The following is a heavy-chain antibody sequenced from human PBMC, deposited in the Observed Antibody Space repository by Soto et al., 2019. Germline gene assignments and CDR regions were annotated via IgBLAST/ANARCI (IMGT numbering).Heavy chain of an antibody. CDR3: AREKSFFAF. V-gene: IGHV1-18*01. CDR2: ISAYNANA. J-gene: IGHJ4*02. Sequence: ASVKVSCKASGYTFRNFGISWVRQAPGQGLEWMGWISAYNANANYGQKFQGRLTMTADTSTSTAYMELRSLRSDDTAVYYCAREKSFFAFWGQGPLVTVSS. D-gene: IGHD2-21*01. CDR1: GYTFRNFG.